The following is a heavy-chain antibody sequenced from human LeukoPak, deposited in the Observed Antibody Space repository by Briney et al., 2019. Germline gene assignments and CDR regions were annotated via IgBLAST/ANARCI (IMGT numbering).Heavy chain of an antibody. CDR1: GGSIRNYY. V-gene: IGHV4-4*07. CDR2: IYSGGST. D-gene: IGHD3-3*01. CDR3: ARVKYYDFWSGYRDSFDI. J-gene: IGHJ3*02. Sequence: PSETLSLTCTVSGGSIRNYYWSWIRQPAGKGLEWIGRIYSGGSTNYNPSLKSRVTISVDTSKNQFSLKLSSVTAEDTAVYYCARVKYYDFWSGYRDSFDIWGQGTMVTVSS.